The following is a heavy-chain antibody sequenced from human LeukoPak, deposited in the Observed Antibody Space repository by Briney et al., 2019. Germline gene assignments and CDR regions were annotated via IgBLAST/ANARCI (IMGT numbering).Heavy chain of an antibody. J-gene: IGHJ4*02. D-gene: IGHD2-15*01. CDR3: ARDHCSPGTCLGGH. Sequence: EASVKVSCTVSGDTFIPYTFSWVRQAPGQGLEWIGRIIPSLDVANYAQKFQGRVTLSVDRDTATTYMEVTSLRSEDTAIYYCARDHCSPGTCLGGHWGQGTLVTVSS. CDR1: GDTFIPYT. V-gene: IGHV1-69*04. CDR2: IIPSLDVA.